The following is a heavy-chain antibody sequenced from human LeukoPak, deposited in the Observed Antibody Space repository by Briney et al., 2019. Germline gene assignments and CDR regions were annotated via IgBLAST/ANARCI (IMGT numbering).Heavy chain of an antibody. D-gene: IGHD5-12*01. J-gene: IGHJ4*02. CDR1: DGSISSSSYY. Sequence: SETLSLTCTVSDGSISSSSYYWGWVRQPPGQGLEWIGNIYYSGSTYYNPSLKSRVTISLDTSKNQFSLKVSSVTAADTAVYYCARRHPQSGYDLRAFDYWGQGTLVTVSS. CDR3: ARRHPQSGYDLRAFDY. CDR2: IYYSGST. V-gene: IGHV4-39*01.